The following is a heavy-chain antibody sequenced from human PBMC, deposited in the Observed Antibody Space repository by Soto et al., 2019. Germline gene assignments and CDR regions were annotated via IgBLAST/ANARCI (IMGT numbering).Heavy chain of an antibody. D-gene: IGHD5-12*01. J-gene: IGHJ6*02. V-gene: IGHV4-59*01. CDR2: IYYSGST. Sequence: PSETLSLTCTVSGGSISSYYWSWIRQPPGKGLEWIGYIYYSGSTNYNPSLKSRVTISVDTSKNQFSLKLSSVTAADTAVYYCARRRGRGYSGYDTGYYYYGMDVWGQGTTVTV. CDR1: GGSISSYY. CDR3: ARRRGRGYSGYDTGYYYYGMDV.